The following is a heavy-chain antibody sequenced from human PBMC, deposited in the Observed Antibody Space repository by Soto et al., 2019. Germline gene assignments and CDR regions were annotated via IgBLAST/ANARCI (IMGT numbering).Heavy chain of an antibody. CDR2: ISYDGSNK. J-gene: IGHJ6*02. Sequence: QVQMVESGGGVVQPGRSLRLSCAASGFTFSSYAMHWVRQAPGKGLEWVAVISYDGSNKYYADSVKGRFTISRDNSKNTLYLQMNSLRAEDTAVYYCARESSLVGYYYGMDVWGQGTTLTVSS. CDR3: ARESSLVGYYYGMDV. CDR1: GFTFSSYA. V-gene: IGHV3-30-3*01. D-gene: IGHD6-6*01.